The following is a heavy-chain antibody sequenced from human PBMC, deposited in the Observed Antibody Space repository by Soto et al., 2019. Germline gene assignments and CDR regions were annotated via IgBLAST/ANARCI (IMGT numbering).Heavy chain of an antibody. D-gene: IGHD3-10*01. Sequence: ASVKVSCKASGHTFTIYYMHWVRQAPGQGLEWMGIINPSGGSTSYAQKFQGRVTMTRDTSTSTVYMELSSLRSEDTAVYYCARGMVRGVIITAFDIWGQGTMVTVSS. CDR2: INPSGGST. J-gene: IGHJ3*02. CDR3: ARGMVRGVIITAFDI. CDR1: GHTFTIYY. V-gene: IGHV1-46*03.